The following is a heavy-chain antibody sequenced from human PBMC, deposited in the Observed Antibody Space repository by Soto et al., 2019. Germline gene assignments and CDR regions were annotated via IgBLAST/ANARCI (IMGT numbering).Heavy chain of an antibody. J-gene: IGHJ4*02. CDR2: IYYSGSP. V-gene: IGHV4-39*01. Sequence: QLQLQESGPGLVKPSETLSLTCTVSGGSISSSGYYWGWIRQPPGKGLEWIGTIYYSGSPYYNPSLKSRVTISVDTSKNQFSLKLSXXXXXXXXXXXXXXXXXXXXXXGRYFDFWGQGTLVTV. CDR3: XXXXXXXXXXGRYFDF. CDR1: GGSISSSGYY.